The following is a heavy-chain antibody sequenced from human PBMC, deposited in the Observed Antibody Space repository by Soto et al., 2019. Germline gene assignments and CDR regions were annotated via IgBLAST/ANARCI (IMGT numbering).Heavy chain of an antibody. CDR2: IYYSGST. V-gene: IGHV4-31*03. Sequence: PSETLSLTCTVSGGSISSGGYYWSWIRQHPGKGLEWIGYIYYSGSTYYNPSLKSRVTISVDTSKNQFSLKLSSVTAADTAVYYCHAVVVVTAMGGAYYGMDVWGQGTTVTVSS. D-gene: IGHD2-21*02. CDR1: GGSISSGGYY. J-gene: IGHJ6*02. CDR3: HAVVVVTAMGGAYYGMDV.